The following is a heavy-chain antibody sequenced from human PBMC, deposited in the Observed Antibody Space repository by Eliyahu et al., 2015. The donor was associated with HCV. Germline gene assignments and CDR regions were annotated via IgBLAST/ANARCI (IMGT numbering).Heavy chain of an antibody. Sequence: QAPGKGLEWVGRIKNRADGGTTDYAAPVKGRFSISRDDSKDTLYLQMNSLKAEDTAVYYCTTDPGDYPDYWGRGTLVTVSS. J-gene: IGHJ4*02. CDR2: IKNRADGGTT. V-gene: IGHV3-15*01. CDR3: TTDPGDYPDY. D-gene: IGHD4-17*01.